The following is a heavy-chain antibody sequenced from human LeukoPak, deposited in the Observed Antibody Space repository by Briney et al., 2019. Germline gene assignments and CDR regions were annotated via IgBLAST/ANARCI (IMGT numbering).Heavy chain of an antibody. CDR3: ARAPPNDYDSSGFYSSFDY. CDR1: RFTFSTYA. D-gene: IGHD3-22*01. CDR2: ISGITYGT. J-gene: IGHJ4*02. Sequence: PGGSLRLSCAGSRFTFSTYALSWVRQAPGQGLEGVSTISGITYGTSYADSVKRRLTISRDTSKNTLYLQMNSMRAEDTAVYYCARAPPNDYDSSGFYSSFDYWGQGTLVTVSS. V-gene: IGHV3-23*01.